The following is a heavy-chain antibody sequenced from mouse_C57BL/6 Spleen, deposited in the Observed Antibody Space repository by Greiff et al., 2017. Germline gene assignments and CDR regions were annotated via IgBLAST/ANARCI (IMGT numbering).Heavy chain of an antibody. Sequence: EVKLVESGPGLVKPSQSLSLTCSVTGYSITSGYYWNWIRQFPGNKLEWMGYISYDGSNNYNPSLKNRISITRDTSKNQFFLKLNSVTTEDTATYYCARDKWSPVDYWGQGTTLTVSS. J-gene: IGHJ2*01. CDR3: ARDKWSPVDY. D-gene: IGHD1-3*01. V-gene: IGHV3-6*01. CDR2: ISYDGSN. CDR1: GYSITSGYY.